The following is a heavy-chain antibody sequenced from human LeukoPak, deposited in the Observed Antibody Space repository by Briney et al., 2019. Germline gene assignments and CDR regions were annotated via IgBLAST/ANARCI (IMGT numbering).Heavy chain of an antibody. D-gene: IGHD6-13*01. Sequence: GGSLRLSCAASGFTFSSYSMNWVRQAPGKGLEWVSSISSSSSYIYYADSVKGRFTISRDNAKNSLYLQMNSLRAEDTAVYYCAKTLSTSSWYGMDVWGQGTTVTVSS. CDR1: GFTFSSYS. V-gene: IGHV3-21*01. CDR3: AKTLSTSSWYGMDV. CDR2: ISSSSSYI. J-gene: IGHJ6*02.